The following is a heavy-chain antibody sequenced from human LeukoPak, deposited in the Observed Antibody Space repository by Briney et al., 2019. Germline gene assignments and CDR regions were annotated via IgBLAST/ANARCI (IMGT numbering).Heavy chain of an antibody. D-gene: IGHD2-8*01. CDR3: ARASMSDAGDI. J-gene: IGHJ3*02. Sequence: SQTLSLTCAMSGDSVSSSGAAWSWIRQSPSRGLEWLGRTYYRSKWYNDYAVSVKSRISINPDTSKNQISLQLNSVTPEDTAVYYCARASMSDAGDIWGQGTMVTVSS. CDR2: TYYRSKWYN. CDR1: GDSVSSSGAA. V-gene: IGHV6-1*01.